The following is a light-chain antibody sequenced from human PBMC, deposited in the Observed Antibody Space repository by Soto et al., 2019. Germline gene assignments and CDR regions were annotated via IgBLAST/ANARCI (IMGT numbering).Light chain of an antibody. CDR3: QHRSNWAYL. V-gene: IGKV3-11*01. Sequence: EIVLTQSPATLSLSPGEIATLSCRASQSVSSYLAWYQQNPGQAPRLLIYDASTRATGIPARFSGSGSGTDFPPTISLLEPADCAVYYCQHRSNWAYLFGPGTKLETK. J-gene: IGKJ2*01. CDR1: QSVSSY. CDR2: DAS.